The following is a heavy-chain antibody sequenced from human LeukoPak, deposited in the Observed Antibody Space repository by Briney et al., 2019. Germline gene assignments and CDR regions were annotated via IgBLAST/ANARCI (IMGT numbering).Heavy chain of an antibody. Sequence: SETLSLTCTVSGGSINFFYWSWIRQPAGKGLEWIGYIYYSGTTYYNPSLKSRVTISVDTSKNQFSLKLSSLTAADTAVYYCARDGGYYYAFDIWGQGTMVTVSS. J-gene: IGHJ3*02. D-gene: IGHD3-16*01. V-gene: IGHV4-59*12. CDR3: ARDGGYYYAFDI. CDR1: GGSINFFY. CDR2: IYYSGTT.